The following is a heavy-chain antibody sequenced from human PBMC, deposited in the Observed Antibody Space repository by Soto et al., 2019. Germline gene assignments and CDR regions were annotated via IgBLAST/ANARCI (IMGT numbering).Heavy chain of an antibody. Sequence: QVQLVESGGGVVQPGRSLRLSCAASGFTFSSYAMHWVRQAPGKGLEWMAVISYDGSNKKYADSVKGRFTISRDNSENMLDLQMNSLRAEDTAVYYCARGVESGGTYFGHWGQGTVVTVSS. CDR2: ISYDGSNK. J-gene: IGHJ1*01. V-gene: IGHV3-30-3*01. CDR1: GFTFSSYA. D-gene: IGHD3-3*01. CDR3: ARGVESGGTYFGH.